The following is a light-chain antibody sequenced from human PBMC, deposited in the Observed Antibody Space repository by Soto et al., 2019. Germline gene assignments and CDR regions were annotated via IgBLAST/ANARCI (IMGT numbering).Light chain of an antibody. Sequence: EVVMRQSPATLSVSPGEGATLSCRASQGIGDTLAWYQHKPGQTPRLLIYAASSRATGIPDRFSGSGSGTDFTLTISSLQPEDFGTYYCQQSYTSPVTFGGGTKVDNK. V-gene: IGKV3D-15*01. CDR2: AAS. CDR1: QGIGDT. J-gene: IGKJ4*01. CDR3: QQSYTSPVT.